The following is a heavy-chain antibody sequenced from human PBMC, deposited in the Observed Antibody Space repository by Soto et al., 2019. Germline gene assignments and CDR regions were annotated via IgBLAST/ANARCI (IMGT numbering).Heavy chain of an antibody. CDR3: ARDAPPDDY. V-gene: IGHV3-48*01. J-gene: IGHJ4*02. CDR2: ISSSSSTI. Sequence: EVQLVESGGGLVQPGGSLRLSCAASGFTFSSYSMNWVRQAPGKGLEWVSYISSSSSTIYYAESVKGRFTISRDNAKNSLYLQMNSLRAEDTAVYYCARDAPPDDYWGQGTLVTVSS. CDR1: GFTFSSYS.